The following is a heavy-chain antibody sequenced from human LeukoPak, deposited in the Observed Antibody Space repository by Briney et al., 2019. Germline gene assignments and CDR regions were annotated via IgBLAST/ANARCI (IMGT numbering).Heavy chain of an antibody. CDR2: ISAYNCNT. Sequence: ASVKVSCKASGYTFTSYGISWVRQAPGQGLEWMGWISAYNCNTNYAQKLQDRVTMTTDTSTSTAYMELRSLRSDDTAVYYCARDQEVVVTAILNAFDIWGKGQWSPSLQ. CDR3: ARDQEVVVTAILNAFDI. CDR1: GYTFTSYG. D-gene: IGHD2-21*02. V-gene: IGHV1-18*01. J-gene: IGHJ3*02.